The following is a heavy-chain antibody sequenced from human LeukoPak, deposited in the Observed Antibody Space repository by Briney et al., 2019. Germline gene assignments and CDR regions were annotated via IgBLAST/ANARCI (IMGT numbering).Heavy chain of an antibody. CDR2: ESASGGTT. J-gene: IGHJ4*02. V-gene: IGHV3-23*01. CDR3: AKASSYGSMSYDFDS. Sequence: PGGSLTLYCAASGFTFSSNSMNWVRQDPGEGLECESGESASGGTTYYADPMKGRFTISRDNSKGTLFLQLNSLRAEDTAVYYCAKASSYGSMSYDFDSWGQGALVTVSS. CDR1: GFTFSSNS. D-gene: IGHD3-10*01.